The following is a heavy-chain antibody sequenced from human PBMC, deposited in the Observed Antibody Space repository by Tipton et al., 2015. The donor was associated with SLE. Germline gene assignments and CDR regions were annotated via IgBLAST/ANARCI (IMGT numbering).Heavy chain of an antibody. CDR1: GGFLGNNQ. Sequence: TLSLTCTVSGGFLGNNQWSWIRQPAGRGLEWIGGVYNSGTSRYNPPLKSRDVVAMDASKNQFSLKLRSVTAADTAVYYCARDLGSLWSRYGLDIWGPGTTVTVSS. D-gene: IGHD2-21*01. V-gene: IGHV4-4*07. J-gene: IGHJ6*02. CDR3: ARDLGSLWSRYGLDI. CDR2: VYNSGTS.